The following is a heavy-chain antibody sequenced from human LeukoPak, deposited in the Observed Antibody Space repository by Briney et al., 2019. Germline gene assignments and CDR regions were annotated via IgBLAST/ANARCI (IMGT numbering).Heavy chain of an antibody. D-gene: IGHD6-19*01. V-gene: IGHV1-2*02. CDR3: ARGKGSSGWIYYYGLDV. CDR2: INPNSGGT. Sequence: ASVKVSCKASGYTFTGYYMHWVRQAPGQGLEWMGWINPNSGGTNYAQKFQGRVTMTRDTSISTAYMELRRLTSDDTAVYYCARGKGSSGWIYYYGLDVWGQGTTVTVSS. CDR1: GYTFTGYY. J-gene: IGHJ6*02.